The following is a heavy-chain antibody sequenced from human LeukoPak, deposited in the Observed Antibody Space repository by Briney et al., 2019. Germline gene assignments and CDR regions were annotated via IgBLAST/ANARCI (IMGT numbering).Heavy chain of an antibody. CDR1: GYTFTGYY. V-gene: IGHV1-2*06. CDR3: ARVWSIVGASDAFDI. J-gene: IGHJ3*02. Sequence: ASVKVSCKASGYTFTGYYMHWVRQAPGQGLEWMGRINPNSGGTNYAQKFQGRVTMTRDTSISTAYMELSRLRSDDTAVYYCARVWSIVGASDAFDIWGQGTMVTVSS. CDR2: INPNSGGT. D-gene: IGHD1-26*01.